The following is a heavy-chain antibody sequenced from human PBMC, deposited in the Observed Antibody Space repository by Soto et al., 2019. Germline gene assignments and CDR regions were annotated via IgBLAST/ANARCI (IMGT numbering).Heavy chain of an antibody. CDR3: ATDSGYYVDY. V-gene: IGHV3-48*01. CDR2: ISSSSSTI. D-gene: IGHD3-22*01. J-gene: IGHJ4*02. CDR1: GFTFSSYS. Sequence: EVQLVESGGGLVQPGGSLRLSCAASGFTFSSYSMNWVRQAPGKGLEWVSYISSSSSTIYYADSVKGRITISIDNAKNSLFLQQNSLRAEDTAVYYCATDSGYYVDYWGQGTLVTVSS.